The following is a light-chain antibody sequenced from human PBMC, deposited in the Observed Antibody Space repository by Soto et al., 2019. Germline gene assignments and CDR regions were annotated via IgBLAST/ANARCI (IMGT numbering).Light chain of an antibody. Sequence: EIGLTQSPGTLSLSPGERATLSCRASQSVSSSSLAWYQQKPGQAPRLLIYGASSRATGIPDRFSGTGSGTDFALTINRLEPEDFAVYYGQQYGSTPRTFGQGTKVEV. V-gene: IGKV3-20*01. CDR2: GAS. CDR1: QSVSSSS. CDR3: QQYGSTPRT. J-gene: IGKJ1*01.